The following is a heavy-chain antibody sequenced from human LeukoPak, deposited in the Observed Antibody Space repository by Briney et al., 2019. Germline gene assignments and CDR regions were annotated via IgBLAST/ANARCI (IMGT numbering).Heavy chain of an antibody. Sequence: SVKVSCKASGGTFSSYAISWVRQAPGQGLEWMGGIIPIFGTANYAQKFQGRVTITADTSTDTAYMELSSLRSEDTAVYYCARDTYYYGSGTYYFNYWGQGTLVTVSS. CDR1: GGTFSSYA. D-gene: IGHD3-10*01. J-gene: IGHJ4*02. CDR3: ARDTYYYGSGTYYFNY. CDR2: IIPIFGTA. V-gene: IGHV1-69*06.